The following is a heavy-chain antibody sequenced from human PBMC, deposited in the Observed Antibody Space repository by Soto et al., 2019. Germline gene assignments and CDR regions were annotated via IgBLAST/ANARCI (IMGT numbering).Heavy chain of an antibody. J-gene: IGHJ6*02. D-gene: IGHD2-21*02. CDR1: GDSVSSNSAA. CDR2: TYYRSKWYN. Sequence: KQSQTLSLTCAISGDSVSSNSAAWNWIRQSPSRGLEWLGRTYYRSKWYNDYAVSVKSRITINPDTSKNQFSLQLNSVTPEDTAVYYCARTAPQNSSLYCGGDCYYYYGMDVWGQGTTVTVSS. CDR3: ARTAPQNSSLYCGGDCYYYYGMDV. V-gene: IGHV6-1*01.